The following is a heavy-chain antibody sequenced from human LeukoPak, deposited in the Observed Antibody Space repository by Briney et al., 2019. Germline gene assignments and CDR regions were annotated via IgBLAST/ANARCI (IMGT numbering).Heavy chain of an antibody. V-gene: IGHV3-23*01. CDR3: AKDSKGYSSGWDLDY. J-gene: IGHJ4*02. CDR2: ISGSGDNT. D-gene: IGHD6-19*01. CDR1: GFTFSSYA. Sequence: GGSLRLSCAASGFTFSSYAMTWVRQAPGKGLEWVSTISGSGDNTYYADSVKGRFTISRDNSKNTLYLQMNSLRAEDTALYYCAKDSKGYSSGWDLDYWGQGTLVTVSS.